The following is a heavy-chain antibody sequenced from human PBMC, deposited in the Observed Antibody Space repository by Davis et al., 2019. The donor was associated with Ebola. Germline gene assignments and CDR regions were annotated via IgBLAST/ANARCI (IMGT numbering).Heavy chain of an antibody. CDR3: ARGASGGRFDP. J-gene: IGHJ5*02. Sequence: PGGSLRLSCAASGFTFSSYAMHWVRQAPGKGLEWVAVISYDGSNKYYADSVKGRFTISRDNSKNTLYLQMNSLRAEDTAVYYCARGASGGRFDPWGQGTLVTVSS. CDR2: ISYDGSNK. CDR1: GFTFSSYA. V-gene: IGHV3-30-3*01. D-gene: IGHD3-10*01.